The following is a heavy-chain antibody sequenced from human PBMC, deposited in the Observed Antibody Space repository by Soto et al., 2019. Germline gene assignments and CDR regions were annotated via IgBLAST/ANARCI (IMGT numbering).Heavy chain of an antibody. CDR3: AKYRVGATMYYYYGMDV. V-gene: IGHV3-30*18. D-gene: IGHD1-26*01. J-gene: IGHJ6*02. CDR2: ISYDGSNK. CDR1: GFTFSSYG. Sequence: QVQLVESGGGVVQPGRSLRLSCAASGFTFSSYGMHWVRQAPGKGLEWVAVISYDGSNKYYADSVKGRFTISRDNSKNTLYLQMNSLRAEDTAVYYCAKYRVGATMYYYYGMDVWGQGTTVTVSS.